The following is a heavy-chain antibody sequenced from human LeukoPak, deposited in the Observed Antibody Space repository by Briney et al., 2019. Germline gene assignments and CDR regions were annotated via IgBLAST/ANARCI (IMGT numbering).Heavy chain of an antibody. D-gene: IGHD3-9*01. CDR3: TTGQWYYDILTGYYGSYYYYGMDV. V-gene: IGHV3-15*01. J-gene: IGHJ6*02. CDR2: IKSKTDGGTT. CDR1: GFTFSNAW. Sequence: PGGSLRLSCAASGFTFSNAWMSWVRQAPGKGLEWVGRIKSKTDGGTTDYAAPVKGRFTISRDDSKNTLYLQMNSLKTEDTAVYYCTTGQWYYDILTGYYGSYYYYGMDVWGQGITVTVSS.